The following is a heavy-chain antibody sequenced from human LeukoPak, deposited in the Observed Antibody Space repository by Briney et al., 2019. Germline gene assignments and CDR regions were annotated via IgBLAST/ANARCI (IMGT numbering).Heavy chain of an antibody. V-gene: IGHV3-23*01. J-gene: IGHJ4*02. CDR1: GFTFSSYA. Sequence: PVGSLRLSCAASGFTFSSYAMSWVRQAPGKGLEWVSAISGSGGSTYYADSVKGRFTISRDNSKNTLYLQMNSLRAEDTAVYYCASRYDYGDYGEDYWGQGTLVTVSS. CDR3: ASRYDYGDYGEDY. CDR2: ISGSGGST. D-gene: IGHD4-17*01.